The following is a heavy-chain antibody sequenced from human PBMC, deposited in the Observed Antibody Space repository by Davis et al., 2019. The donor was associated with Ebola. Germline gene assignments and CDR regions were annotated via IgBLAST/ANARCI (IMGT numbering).Heavy chain of an antibody. D-gene: IGHD3-10*01. CDR2: IYPGDSDT. CDR3: ARCRSLGSYYYMDV. Sequence: GESLKISCEGSGYDFSAYWIGWVRQLPGKGLEWMGFIYPGDSDTKYIPSFQVQVTISADKSISTAFLQWSSLKASDTAVYYCARCRSLGSYYYMDVWGNGTSVTVSS. J-gene: IGHJ6*03. CDR1: GYDFSAYW. V-gene: IGHV5-51*01.